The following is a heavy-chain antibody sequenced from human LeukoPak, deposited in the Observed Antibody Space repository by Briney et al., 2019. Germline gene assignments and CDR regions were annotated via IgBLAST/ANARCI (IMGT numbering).Heavy chain of an antibody. V-gene: IGHV2-5*02. CDR2: IYWDETN. J-gene: IGHJ4*02. Sequence: SGPTLLNPTQTLTLTCTFSGFALTTSGVGVGWIRQPPGKALEGLALIYWDETNRYSPSLQTSLTITNDTSKNQVVLTMTTMDPVDTATYYCAHSTSSGWNPLVYWGQGILVTVSS. CDR3: AHSTSSGWNPLVY. D-gene: IGHD6-19*01. CDR1: GFALTTSGVG.